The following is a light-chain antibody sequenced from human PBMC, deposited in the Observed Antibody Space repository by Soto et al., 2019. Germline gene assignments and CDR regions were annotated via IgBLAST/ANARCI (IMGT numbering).Light chain of an antibody. CDR1: KLGDKY. CDR2: QDS. Sequence: SYEPTQPPSVSVSPGQTASITCSGDKLGDKYACWYQQKPGQSPVLVIYQDSKRPSGIPERFSGSNSGNTATLTISGSQAMDEADYYCQAWDSSTPYVFGTGTKLTVL. V-gene: IGLV3-1*01. CDR3: QAWDSSTPYV. J-gene: IGLJ1*01.